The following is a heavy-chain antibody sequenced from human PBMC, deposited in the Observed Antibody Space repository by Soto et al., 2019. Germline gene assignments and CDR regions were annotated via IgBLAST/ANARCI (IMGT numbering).Heavy chain of an antibody. D-gene: IGHD3-3*01. V-gene: IGHV1-18*01. CDR1: GYTFTSYG. Sequence: GASVKVSCKASGYTFTSYGISWVRQAPGQGLEWMGWISAYNGNTNYAQKLQGRVTMTTDTSTSTAYMELRSLRSDDTAVYYCARDCVYYDFWSGSPGDWFDPWGQGTLVTVSS. CDR2: ISAYNGNT. J-gene: IGHJ5*02. CDR3: ARDCVYYDFWSGSPGDWFDP.